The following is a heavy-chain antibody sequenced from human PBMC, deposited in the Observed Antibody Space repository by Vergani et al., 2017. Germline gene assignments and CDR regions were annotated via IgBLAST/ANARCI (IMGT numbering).Heavy chain of an antibody. CDR2: ISNDGSKK. CDR1: GFSFSSHA. D-gene: IGHD3-10*01. CDR3: AKAGSVTSGSLQYNFYMDV. V-gene: IGHV3-30*18. J-gene: IGHJ6*03. Sequence: QVQLAESGGGRVQPGRSLRLSCAASGFSFSSHAIHWVRQAPGKGLEWVAVISNDGSKKYYADSVKGRFTISRDNSKNTLDLQMNSLRTQDTAVYYCAKAGSVTSGSLQYNFYMDVWGKGTTVTV.